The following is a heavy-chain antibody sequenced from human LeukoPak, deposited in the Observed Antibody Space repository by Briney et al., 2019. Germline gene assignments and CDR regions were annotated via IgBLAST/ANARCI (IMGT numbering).Heavy chain of an antibody. CDR1: GFTFSSYD. D-gene: IGHD3-3*01. CDR2: ISSSSSYI. V-gene: IGHV3-21*01. CDR3: ATDRAGYYDFWSGYYTYYYYGMDV. J-gene: IGHJ6*02. Sequence: PGGSLRLSCAASGFTFSSYDMHWVRQAPGKGLEWVSSISSSSSYIYYADSVKGRFTISRDNAKNSLYLQMNSLRAEDTAVYYCATDRAGYYDFWSGYYTYYYYGMDVWGQGTTVTVSS.